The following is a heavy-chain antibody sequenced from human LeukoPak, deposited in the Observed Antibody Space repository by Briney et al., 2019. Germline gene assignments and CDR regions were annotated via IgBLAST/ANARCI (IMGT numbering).Heavy chain of an antibody. V-gene: IGHV3-23*01. CDR1: GFTFSSYA. CDR3: AKNATAGGGVVIGNWFDP. J-gene: IGHJ5*02. D-gene: IGHD3-3*01. Sequence: GGSLRLSFAASGFTFSSYAMSWVRQAPGKGLEWVSAISGSGDRTYYADSVKGRFTISRDNSKNTLYLQMNSLRAEDTAVYYCAKNATAGGGVVIGNWFDPWGQGTLVTVSS. CDR2: ISGSGDRT.